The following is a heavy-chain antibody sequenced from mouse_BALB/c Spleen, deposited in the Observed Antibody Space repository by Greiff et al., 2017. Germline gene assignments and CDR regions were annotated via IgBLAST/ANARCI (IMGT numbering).Heavy chain of an antibody. CDR3: ARQGGNYPYAMDY. J-gene: IGHJ4*01. CDR2: ISSGGSYT. D-gene: IGHD2-1*01. CDR1: GFTFSSYG. V-gene: IGHV5-6*01. Sequence: EVMLVESGGDLVKPGGSLKLSCAASGFTFSSYGMSWVRQTPDKRLEWVATISSGGSYTYYPDSVKGRFTISRDNAKNTLYLQMSSLKSEDTAMYYCARQGGNYPYAMDYWGQGTSVTVSS.